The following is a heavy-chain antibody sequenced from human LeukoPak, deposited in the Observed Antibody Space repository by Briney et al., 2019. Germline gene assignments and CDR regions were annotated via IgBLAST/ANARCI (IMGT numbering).Heavy chain of an antibody. V-gene: IGHV3-48*03. D-gene: IGHD2-21*02. CDR2: ISSIITTT. CDR3: ARGGLLL. Sequence: GGSLRLSRAASGFTFTGYEMNWVREAPGKGLEWVAYISSIITTTHYADSVKGRFTISRDNAQNSLYLQMNSLRVQDTAIYYCARGGLLLWGQGTLVTVSS. J-gene: IGHJ4*02. CDR1: GFTFTGYE.